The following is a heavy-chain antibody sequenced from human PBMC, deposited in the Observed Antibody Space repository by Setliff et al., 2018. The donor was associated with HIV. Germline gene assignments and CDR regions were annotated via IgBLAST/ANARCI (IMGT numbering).Heavy chain of an antibody. Sequence: SETLSLTCSVSGGSFSGYYWSWIRQPPGKGQEWIGYIYIYNSGSTNYNPSLTSRVTISVDTSRNQFSLKLTSVTAADTAIYYCARGVNFDYWGQGTQVTVSS. CDR1: GGSFSGYY. CDR2: IYIYNSGST. J-gene: IGHJ4*02. CDR3: ARGVNFDY. V-gene: IGHV4-59*01. D-gene: IGHD3-3*01.